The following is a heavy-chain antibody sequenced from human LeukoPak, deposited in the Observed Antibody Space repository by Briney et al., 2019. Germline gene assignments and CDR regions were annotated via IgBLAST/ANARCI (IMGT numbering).Heavy chain of an antibody. J-gene: IGHJ5*02. V-gene: IGHV3-74*01. CDR2: INPDGSRT. D-gene: IGHD6-6*01. Sequence: GGSLRLSCAASGFTFGAYWMHWVRQAPGKGLVWVSRINPDGSRTTYADSVKGRFTISRDNAKNTVYLQMNSLRAEDTAVYYCARVLSGSWDWFDPWGQGTLVTVSS. CDR3: ARVLSGSWDWFDP. CDR1: GFTFGAYW.